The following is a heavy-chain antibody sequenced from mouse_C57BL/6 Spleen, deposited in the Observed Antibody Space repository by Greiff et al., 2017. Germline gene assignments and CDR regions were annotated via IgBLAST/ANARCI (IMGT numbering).Heavy chain of an antibody. CDR1: GFTFSDYG. D-gene: IGHD1-1*01. J-gene: IGHJ3*01. V-gene: IGHV5-17*01. CDR3: ARATTVVAPFAY. Sequence: EVHLVESGGGLVKPGGSLKLSCAASGFTFSDYGMHWVRQVPEKGLEWVAYISSGSSTTYYADTVQGRFTISRDNAKNTLFLQMTSLRSEDSAVYYCARATTVVAPFAYWGQGTLVTVSA. CDR2: ISSGSSTT.